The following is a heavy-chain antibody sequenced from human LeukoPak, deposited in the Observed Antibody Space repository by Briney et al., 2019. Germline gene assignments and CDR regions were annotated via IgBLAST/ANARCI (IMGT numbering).Heavy chain of an antibody. J-gene: IGHJ4*02. CDR1: GGSISSGDYY. CDR3: ARVLLWFGDLAPLYFDY. CDR2: IYYSGST. V-gene: IGHV4-30-4*01. D-gene: IGHD3-10*01. Sequence: SETLSLTCTVSGGSISSGDYYWSWIRQPPGKGLEWIGYIYYSGSTYYNPSLKSRVTISVDTSKNQFSLKLSSVTAADTAVYYCARVLLWFGDLAPLYFDYWGQGTLVTVSS.